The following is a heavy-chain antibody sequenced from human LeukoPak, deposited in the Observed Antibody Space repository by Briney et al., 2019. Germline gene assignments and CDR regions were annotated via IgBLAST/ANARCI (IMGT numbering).Heavy chain of an antibody. CDR3: ARWRFGIAAAGTGFDY. CDR2: INTNTGNP. D-gene: IGHD6-13*01. V-gene: IGHV7-4-1*02. J-gene: IGHJ4*02. CDR1: GYTFTSYA. Sequence: ASVKVSCTASGYTFTSYAMNWVRQAPGQGLEWMGWINTNTGNPTYAQGFTGRFVFSLDTSVSTAYLQISSLKAEDTAVYYCARWRFGIAAAGTGFDYWGQGTLVTVSS.